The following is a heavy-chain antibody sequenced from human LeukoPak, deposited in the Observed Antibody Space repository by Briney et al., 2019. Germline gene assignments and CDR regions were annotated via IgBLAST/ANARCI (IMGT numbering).Heavy chain of an antibody. CDR1: EFTFSHFA. D-gene: IGHD5-24*01. J-gene: IGHJ4*02. Sequence: GRSLRLSCAVSEFTFSHFAMHWVRQAPGKGLEWVAVVSSHGNDGYYADSVKGRFTISRDNSKNTLYLQIDSLRAEDTAIYYCTRDAYNFNDFDYWGQGTLVTVSS. V-gene: IGHV3-30*01. CDR2: VSSHGNDG. CDR3: TRDAYNFNDFDY.